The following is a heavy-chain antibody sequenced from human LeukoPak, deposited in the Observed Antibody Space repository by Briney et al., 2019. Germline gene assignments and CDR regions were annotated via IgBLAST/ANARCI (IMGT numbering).Heavy chain of an antibody. V-gene: IGHV4-39*01. CDR1: GGSISSSSYY. Sequence: PSETLSLTCTVSGGSISSSSYYWGWIRQPPGKGLEWIGSIYYIGSTYHNPSLKSRVTISVDTSKNQFSLILTSVTAADTAVYYCARQTGAGLFILPGGQGTLVTVSS. CDR3: ARQTGAGLFILP. D-gene: IGHD3-3*01. J-gene: IGHJ4*02. CDR2: IYYIGST.